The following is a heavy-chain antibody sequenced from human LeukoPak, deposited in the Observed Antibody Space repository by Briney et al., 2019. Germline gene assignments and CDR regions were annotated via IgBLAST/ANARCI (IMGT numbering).Heavy chain of an antibody. Sequence: PGGSLRLSCAASGFTFNTYTMNWVRQAPGKGLEWVSYISGSSGIIDYADSVRGRFTISRDNAKNSLYLQMNSLRAEDTAVYYCAKDPEMATTPDYFDYWGQGTLVTVSS. J-gene: IGHJ4*02. CDR3: AKDPEMATTPDYFDY. CDR2: ISGSSGII. CDR1: GFTFNTYT. V-gene: IGHV3-48*01. D-gene: IGHD5-24*01.